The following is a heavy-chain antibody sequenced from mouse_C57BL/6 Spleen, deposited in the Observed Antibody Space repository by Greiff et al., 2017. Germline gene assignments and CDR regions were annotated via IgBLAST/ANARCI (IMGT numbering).Heavy chain of an antibody. J-gene: IGHJ2*01. CDR2: IHPSDSDT. CDR3: AMGEDYYGNQFDY. V-gene: IGHV1-74*01. CDR1: GYTFTSYW. Sequence: VQLQQPGAELVKPGASVKVSCKASGYTFTSYWMHWVKQRPGQGLEWIGRIHPSDSDTNYNQKFKGKATLTVDKSSSTAYMQLSSLTSEDAAVYYCAMGEDYYGNQFDYWGQGTTLTVSS. D-gene: IGHD1-1*01.